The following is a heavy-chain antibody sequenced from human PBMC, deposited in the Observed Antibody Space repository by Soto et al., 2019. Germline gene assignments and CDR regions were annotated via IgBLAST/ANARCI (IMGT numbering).Heavy chain of an antibody. CDR2: IYYSGST. CDR1: GVSIISYY. D-gene: IGHD6-13*01. Sequence: SATLSLTCTVSGVSIISYYWSWILQPPGKGLEWIGYIYYSGSTNYNPSLKSRVTISVDTSKNQFSLKLSSVTAADTAVYYCARDKLIAAAGRWFDPRAQGNLVTVSS. CDR3: ARDKLIAAAGRWFDP. J-gene: IGHJ5*02. V-gene: IGHV4-59*01.